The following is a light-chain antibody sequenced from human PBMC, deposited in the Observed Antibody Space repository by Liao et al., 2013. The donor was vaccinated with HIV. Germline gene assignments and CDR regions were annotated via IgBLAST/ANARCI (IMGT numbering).Light chain of an antibody. CDR1: ELGDKF. Sequence: SFELTQPPSVSVSPGQTASITCSGDELGDKFASWYQHKPGQSPVLIIYQDNKRPSTIPVRFSGSNSGDTATLTVEAGEVGDEADYYCQAWDSSTLDWVFGGGTKLTVL. CDR3: QAWDSSTLDWV. V-gene: IGLV3-1*01. CDR2: QDN. J-gene: IGLJ3*02.